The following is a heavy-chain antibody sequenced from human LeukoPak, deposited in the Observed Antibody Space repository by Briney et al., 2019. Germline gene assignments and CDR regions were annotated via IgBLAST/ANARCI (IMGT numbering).Heavy chain of an antibody. CDR2: ISTDGSTT. CDR3: ARAADYYASGIFY. V-gene: IGHV3-74*01. J-gene: IGHJ4*02. CDR1: GFTFSNYW. Sequence: PGGSLRLSCAASGFTFSNYWMHWVRQAPGKGLVWVPRISTDGSTTTYADSVKGRFTISRDNAKNTLYLQMNSLRAEDTAVYYCARAADYYASGIFYWGQGTLVTVSS. D-gene: IGHD3-10*01.